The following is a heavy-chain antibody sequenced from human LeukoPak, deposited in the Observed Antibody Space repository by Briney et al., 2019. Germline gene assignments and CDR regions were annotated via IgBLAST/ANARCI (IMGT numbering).Heavy chain of an antibody. D-gene: IGHD3-22*01. J-gene: IGHJ3*02. Sequence: SETLSLTCAVYGGSFSGYYWSWIRQPPGKGLEWIGEINHSGSTNYNPSLKSRVTISVDTSKNQFSLKLSSVTAADTAVYYCARGPIVYYYDSSGYYHGAFDIWGQGTMVTVSS. CDR1: GGSFSGYY. V-gene: IGHV4-34*01. CDR2: INHSGST. CDR3: ARGPIVYYYDSSGYYHGAFDI.